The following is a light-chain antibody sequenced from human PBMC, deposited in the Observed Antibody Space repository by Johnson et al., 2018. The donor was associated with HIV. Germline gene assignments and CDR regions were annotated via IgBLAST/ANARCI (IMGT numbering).Light chain of an antibody. CDR1: SSNIGNNY. CDR3: GTWDSSLSVYV. J-gene: IGLJ1*01. V-gene: IGLV1-51*02. Sequence: QSELTQPPSVSAAPGQKVTISCSGSSSNIGNNYVSWYQQLPGTAPKVLIYENNKRPSGIPDRFSGSKSGKSATLGITGLQTGDEADYYCGTWDSSLSVYVFGTGTKVTVL. CDR2: ENN.